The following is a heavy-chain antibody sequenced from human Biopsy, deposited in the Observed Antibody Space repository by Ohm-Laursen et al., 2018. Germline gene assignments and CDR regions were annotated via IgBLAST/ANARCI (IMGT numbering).Heavy chain of an antibody. J-gene: IGHJ2*01. V-gene: IGHV4-31*03. CDR1: GASVKTSGYF. Sequence: TLSLTCSVSGASVKTSGYFWASLRQRPGRGLEWIGYISYNERTHYNPSLTSRLAISFDTSNNRISLQLRSVSVADTAVYYCVREPKTGTAEAWYFDLWGRGSPVTVPS. CDR2: ISYNERT. D-gene: IGHD3-9*01. CDR3: VREPKTGTAEAWYFDL.